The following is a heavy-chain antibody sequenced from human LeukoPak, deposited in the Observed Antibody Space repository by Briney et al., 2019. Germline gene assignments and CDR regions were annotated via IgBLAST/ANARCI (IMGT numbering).Heavy chain of an antibody. CDR1: SGSFSDHY. V-gene: IGHV4-34*01. CDR3: ARMIRGVQSHLSWFDS. J-gene: IGHJ5*01. Sequence: PSETLSLTCAVYSGSFSDHYWSWIRQSRGKGLEWFGEINHSGTTNYFPSLKSRATISVDTSKNQFSLKLSSVTAADTAVYYCARMIRGVQSHLSWFDSWGQGTLVTVSS. D-gene: IGHD3-10*01. CDR2: INHSGTT.